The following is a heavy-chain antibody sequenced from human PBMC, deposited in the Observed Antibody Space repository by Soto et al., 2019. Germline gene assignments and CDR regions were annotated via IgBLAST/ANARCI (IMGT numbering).Heavy chain of an antibody. D-gene: IGHD2-15*01. Sequence: EVQLLESGGGLVQRGGSLRLSCAASGFTFRTYAMNWVRQAPGKGLEWVSALSGNGGSTYYADPVKGRFTISRDNSQNTLYLEMNSLRAYDTAVYYCARGWVGYCSGGSCAGPFDYWGQGTLVTVSS. J-gene: IGHJ4*02. CDR3: ARGWVGYCSGGSCAGPFDY. CDR2: LSGNGGST. CDR1: GFTFRTYA. V-gene: IGHV3-23*01.